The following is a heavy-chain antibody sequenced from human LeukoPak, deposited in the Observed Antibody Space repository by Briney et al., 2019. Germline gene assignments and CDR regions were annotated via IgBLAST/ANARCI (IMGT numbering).Heavy chain of an antibody. CDR3: ARHKQGYCSGGSCYSSWYYFDY. D-gene: IGHD2-15*01. CDR1: GGSISSGGYS. CDR2: IYHSGST. V-gene: IGHV4-30-2*01. J-gene: IGHJ4*02. Sequence: SETLSLTCAVSGGSISSGGYSWSWIRPPPGKGLEWIGYIYHSGSTYYNPSLKSRVTISVDRSKNQFSLKLSSVTAADTAVYYCARHKQGYCSGGSCYSSWYYFDYWGQGTLVTVSS.